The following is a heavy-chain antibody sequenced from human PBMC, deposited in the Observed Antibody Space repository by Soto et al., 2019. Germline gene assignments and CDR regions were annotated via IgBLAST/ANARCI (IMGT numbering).Heavy chain of an antibody. V-gene: IGHV1-18*01. D-gene: IGHD4-17*01. Sequence: GASVKVSCKPSGYTFTSYGIIWVRQAPGQGLEWMGWISAYNGNTNYAQKLQGRVTMTTDTSTSTAYMELRSLRSDDTAVYYCARDHRGDYRDAFDIWGQGTMVTVSS. CDR1: GYTFTSYG. J-gene: IGHJ3*02. CDR3: ARDHRGDYRDAFDI. CDR2: ISAYNGNT.